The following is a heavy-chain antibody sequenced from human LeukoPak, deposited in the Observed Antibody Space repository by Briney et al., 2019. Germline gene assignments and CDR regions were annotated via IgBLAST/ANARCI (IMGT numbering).Heavy chain of an antibody. J-gene: IGHJ3*02. V-gene: IGHV3-72*01. Sequence: LSLTCTVSGGSISSSSYYWGWVRQAPGKGLEWVGRSRDKSRGYSTEYAAPVIGRFIISRDDSRNSVYLHMNSLKTEDSAAYFCIRPLTGARRAFEIWGQGTTVTVSS. CDR3: IRPLTGARRAFEI. D-gene: IGHD7-27*01. CDR1: GGSISSSSYY. CDR2: SRDKSRGYST.